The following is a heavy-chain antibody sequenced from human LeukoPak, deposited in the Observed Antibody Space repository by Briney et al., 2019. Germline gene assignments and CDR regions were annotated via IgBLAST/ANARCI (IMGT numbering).Heavy chain of an antibody. J-gene: IGHJ4*02. D-gene: IGHD6-19*01. Sequence: GASVKVSCKASGYTFTSYDIHWVRQATGQGLELMGWINPDSDNTDYAQKFQGRVTITRNTSISTAYMELSSLRSEDTAVYYCAIGAVGFDYWGQGTLVTVSS. V-gene: IGHV1-8*01. CDR3: AIGAVGFDY. CDR1: GYTFTSYD. CDR2: INPDSDNT.